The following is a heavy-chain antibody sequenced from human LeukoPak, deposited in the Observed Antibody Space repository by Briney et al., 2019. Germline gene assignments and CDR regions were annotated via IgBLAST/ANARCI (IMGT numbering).Heavy chain of an antibody. V-gene: IGHV4-34*01. Sequence: PSETLSLTCAVYGGSFSGYYWSWIRQPPGKGLEWIGEINHSGSTNYNPSLKSRVTISVDTSKNQFSLKLSSVTAADTAVYYCARGPKWRRYSAFDPWGQGTLVTVSS. CDR3: ARGPKWRRYSAFDP. D-gene: IGHD1-1*01. CDR2: INHSGST. CDR1: GGSFSGYY. J-gene: IGHJ5*02.